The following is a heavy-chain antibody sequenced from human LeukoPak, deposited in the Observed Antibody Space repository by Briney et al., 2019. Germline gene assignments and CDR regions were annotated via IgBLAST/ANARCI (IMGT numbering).Heavy chain of an antibody. V-gene: IGHV3-73*01. CDR2: IKNKYNNYAP. D-gene: IGHD1-26*01. CDR1: GFIFSDSA. J-gene: IGHJ3*02. Sequence: PGGSMRLSCAASGFIFSDSAVHWVRQVSGKGLEWVGRIKNKYNNYAPAYAASVKGRSTISRDDSKNVAYLQMNSLKMEDTAIYYCTSLRGTYFGFDIWGQGTRVTVSS. CDR3: TSLRGTYFGFDI.